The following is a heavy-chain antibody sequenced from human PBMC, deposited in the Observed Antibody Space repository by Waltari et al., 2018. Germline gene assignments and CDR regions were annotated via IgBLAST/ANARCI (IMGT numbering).Heavy chain of an antibody. J-gene: IGHJ5*02. CDR3: ARGSHYYYDSSGYHWFDP. CDR2: INHSGGT. D-gene: IGHD3-22*01. V-gene: IGHV4-34*01. Sequence: QVQLQQWGAGLLKPSETLSLTCAVYGGSFSCYYWTWIRQPPGKGLEWLGEINHSGGTNYSPSLKSRVTISVDTSKNQFSLKLSSVTAADTAVYYCARGSHYYYDSSGYHWFDPWGQGTLVTVSS. CDR1: GGSFSCYY.